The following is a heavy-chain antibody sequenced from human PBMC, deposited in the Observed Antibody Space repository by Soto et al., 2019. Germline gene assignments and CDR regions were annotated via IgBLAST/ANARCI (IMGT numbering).Heavy chain of an antibody. CDR3: AKGYSSGWYDFDS. CDR2: IHYNGHNT. Sequence: GGSQRLSCAASGYTFTHCAMRCVRQSPGKGLEWVSTIHYNGHNTYYADSVKGRFTISRDNSKSTLYLQMNSLRAEDTAMYYCAKGYSSGWYDFDSWGQGTLVTVSS. J-gene: IGHJ4*02. V-gene: IGHV3-23*01. D-gene: IGHD6-19*01. CDR1: GYTFTHCA.